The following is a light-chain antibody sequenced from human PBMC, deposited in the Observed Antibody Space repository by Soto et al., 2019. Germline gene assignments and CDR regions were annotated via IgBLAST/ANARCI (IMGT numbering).Light chain of an antibody. CDR2: EVS. J-gene: IGLJ2*01. CDR3: SSRTSSDTLV. Sequence: QSALTQSASVSGSPGQAITISCTGSRSDIGGYNYVSWYQQHPGRAPKLIIYEVSARPSGISDRFSGSKSGNTASLTISGLQAEDESVYYCSSRTSSDTLVFGGGTKLTVL. V-gene: IGLV2-14*03. CDR1: RSDIGGYNY.